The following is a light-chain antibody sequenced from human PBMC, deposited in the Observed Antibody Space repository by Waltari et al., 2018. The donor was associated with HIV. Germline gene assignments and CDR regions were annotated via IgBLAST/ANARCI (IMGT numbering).Light chain of an antibody. Sequence: QSVLTQPPSASGTPGQRVTISCSGRRSNIGSNYVFWYQQLPGTAPKRLIYRNNQRPSGVPDRFSGSKSGTSASLASSGLRSEDEADYYCAAWDDSLSGRVFGGGTKLTVL. CDR3: AAWDDSLSGRV. CDR1: RSNIGSNY. CDR2: RNN. V-gene: IGLV1-47*01. J-gene: IGLJ3*02.